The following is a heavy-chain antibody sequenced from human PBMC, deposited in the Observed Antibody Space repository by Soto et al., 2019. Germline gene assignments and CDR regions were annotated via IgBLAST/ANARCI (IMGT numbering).Heavy chain of an antibody. Sequence: GGSLRLSCAATGFTFSSDAMNWVRQTPGKGLEWVSAIGGSGDEIYYADSVKGRFTISRDNSKNTLYLQVNSLRADDTAVYYCVKSPRSGYEAPWDYWGQGTQVTVSS. CDR1: GFTFSSDA. D-gene: IGHD5-12*01. CDR3: VKSPRSGYEAPWDY. J-gene: IGHJ4*02. CDR2: IGGSGDEI. V-gene: IGHV3-23*01.